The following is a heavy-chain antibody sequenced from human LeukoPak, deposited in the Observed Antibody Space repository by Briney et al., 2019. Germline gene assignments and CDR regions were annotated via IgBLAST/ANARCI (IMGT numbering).Heavy chain of an antibody. CDR3: AREYYDFWSGYSNEYFQH. Sequence: GASVKVSCKASGYTFTSYGISWVRQAPGQGLEWMGWISAYNGNTNYAQKLQGRVTMTTDTSTSTAYMELRSLRSDDTAVYYCAREYYDFWSGYSNEYFQHWGRGTLVTVSS. J-gene: IGHJ1*01. CDR2: ISAYNGNT. V-gene: IGHV1-18*01. D-gene: IGHD3-3*01. CDR1: GYTFTSYG.